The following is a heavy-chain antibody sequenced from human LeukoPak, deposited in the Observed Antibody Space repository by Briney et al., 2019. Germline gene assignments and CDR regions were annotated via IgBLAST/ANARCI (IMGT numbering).Heavy chain of an antibody. Sequence: ASVKVSCKASGYTFTGYYMHWVRQAPGQGLEWMGIINPSGGSTSYAQKFQGRVTMTRDTSTSTVYMELSSLRSEDTAVYYCARGSYTPSPVVLMVYAIVDYWGQGTLVTVSS. CDR1: GYTFTGYY. J-gene: IGHJ4*02. CDR2: INPSGGST. CDR3: ARGSYTPSPVVLMVYAIVDY. V-gene: IGHV1-46*01. D-gene: IGHD2-8*01.